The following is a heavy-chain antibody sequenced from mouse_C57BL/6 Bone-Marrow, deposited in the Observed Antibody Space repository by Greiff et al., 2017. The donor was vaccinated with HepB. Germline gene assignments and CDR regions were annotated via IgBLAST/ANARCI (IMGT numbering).Heavy chain of an antibody. V-gene: IGHV1-81*01. CDR2: IYPRSGNT. J-gene: IGHJ1*03. CDR3: AREMITTGYFDV. CDR1: GYTFTSYG. D-gene: IGHD1-1*01. Sequence: VMLVESGAELARPGASVKLSCKASGYTFTSYGISWVKQRTGQGLEWIGEIYPRSGNTYYNEKFKGKATLTADKSSSTAYMELRSLTSEDSAVYFCAREMITTGYFDVWGKGTTVTVSS.